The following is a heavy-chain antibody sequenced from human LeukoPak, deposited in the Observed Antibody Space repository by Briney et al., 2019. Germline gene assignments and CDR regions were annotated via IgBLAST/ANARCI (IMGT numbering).Heavy chain of an antibody. J-gene: IGHJ6*03. CDR3: ARQSEQMVYAPWYYYYYMDV. CDR1: GGSITTSSYY. V-gene: IGHV4-39*01. Sequence: SETLSLTCSVSGGSITTSSYYWGWIRQPPEKGLEWIGSIYYTGGTHYSPSLKSRVTMSVDTSKNQFSLKLSSVTAADTAVYYCARQSEQMVYAPWYYYYYMDVWGKGTTVTVSS. D-gene: IGHD2-8*01. CDR2: IYYTGGT.